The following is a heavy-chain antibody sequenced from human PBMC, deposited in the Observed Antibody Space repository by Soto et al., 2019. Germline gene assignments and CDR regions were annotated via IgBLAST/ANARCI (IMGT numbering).Heavy chain of an antibody. CDR1: GGSISSYY. CDR3: ARAYYDILTGYEWGWFDP. D-gene: IGHD3-9*01. CDR2: IYYSGST. V-gene: IGHV4-59*01. Sequence: SETLSLTCTVSGGSISSYYWSWIRQPPGKGLEWIGYIYYSGSTNYNPSLKSRVTISVDTSKNQFSLKLSSVTAADTAVYYCARAYYDILTGYEWGWFDPWGQGTLVTVSS. J-gene: IGHJ5*02.